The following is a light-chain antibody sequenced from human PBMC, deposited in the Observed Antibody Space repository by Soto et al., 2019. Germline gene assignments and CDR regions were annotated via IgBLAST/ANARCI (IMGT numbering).Light chain of an antibody. CDR1: QSVSSSY. CDR3: QQYGSSPRT. CDR2: GAS. Sequence: EIGLAQSPVTLSLSPGERATLSCRASQSVSSSYLAWYQQKPGQAPRLFIYGASSRATGIPDRFSGSGSGTDFTLTISRLEPEDFAVYYCQQYGSSPRTFGQGTKVDI. V-gene: IGKV3-20*01. J-gene: IGKJ1*01.